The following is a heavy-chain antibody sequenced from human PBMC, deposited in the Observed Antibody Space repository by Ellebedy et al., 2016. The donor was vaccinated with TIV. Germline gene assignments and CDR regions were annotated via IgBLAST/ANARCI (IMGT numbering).Heavy chain of an antibody. D-gene: IGHD5-18*01. CDR3: AKDRTSGDGYWVFDQ. J-gene: IGHJ4*02. Sequence: PGGSLRLSCAASGFTFTSYAMSWVRQAPGKGLEWVSGINAGGGKTYYADSGKGRFTISRDNSKNTLYLQMNSLRAEDTAVYYCAKDRTSGDGYWVFDQWGQGTLVTVSS. CDR2: INAGGGKT. V-gene: IGHV3-23*01. CDR1: GFTFTSYA.